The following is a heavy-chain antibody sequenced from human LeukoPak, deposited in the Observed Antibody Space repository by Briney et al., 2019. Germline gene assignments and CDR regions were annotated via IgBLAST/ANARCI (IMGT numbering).Heavy chain of an antibody. CDR1: GFIFSNYA. J-gene: IGHJ2*01. CDR3: ARAKPADFDL. Sequence: PGGSLRLSCAASGFIFSNYAMNWVRQAPGKGLVWVSRVNEDGSETNYADSVKGRFTISRDNAKNTAYLEMNSLRAEDTAVYYCARAKPADFDLWGRGTLLTVSS. CDR2: VNEDGSET. V-gene: IGHV3-74*01.